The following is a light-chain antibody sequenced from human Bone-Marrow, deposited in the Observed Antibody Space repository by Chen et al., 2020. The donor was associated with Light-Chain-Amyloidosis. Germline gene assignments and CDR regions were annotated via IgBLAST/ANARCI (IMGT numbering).Light chain of an antibody. CDR3: QSADSSGTYEVI. V-gene: IGLV3-25*03. J-gene: IGLJ2*01. Sequence: SYELTQPPSVSVSPGQTARITCSGDDLPTKYAYWYQQKPGQAPVRVIHRDTERPSGISERFSGSSSVTTATLTISRVQAEDEADYHCQSADSSGTYEVIFGGGTKLTVL. CDR1: DLPTKY. CDR2: RDT.